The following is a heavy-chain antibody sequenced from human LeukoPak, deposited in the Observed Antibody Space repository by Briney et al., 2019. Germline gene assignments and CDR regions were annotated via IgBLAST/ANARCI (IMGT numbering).Heavy chain of an antibody. CDR3: AKSNGYGLIDI. V-gene: IGHV4-39*07. CDR1: SGSISTSNYY. CDR2: IFYSGST. J-gene: IGHJ3*02. Sequence: SETLSLTCTVSSGSISTSNYYWGWVRQPPGKALEWIGNIFYSGSTYYSPSLKSRVTISLDTSRNQFSLKLNSVTAADTAVYYCAKSNGYGLIDIWGRGTMVTVSS. D-gene: IGHD3-10*01.